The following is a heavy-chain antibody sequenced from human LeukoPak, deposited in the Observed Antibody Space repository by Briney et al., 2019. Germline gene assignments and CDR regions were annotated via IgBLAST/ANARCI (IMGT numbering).Heavy chain of an antibody. Sequence: PGGSLRLSCAASGFTFSSYAMSWVRQAPGKGLEWVSAISGSGGSTYYADSVKGRFTISRDNSKNTLYLQMNSLRAEDTAVYYCAKGYYDFWSGPRAFDYWGQGTLVTVSS. CDR2: ISGSGGST. V-gene: IGHV3-23*01. CDR3: AKGYYDFWSGPRAFDY. CDR1: GFTFSSYA. D-gene: IGHD3-3*01. J-gene: IGHJ4*02.